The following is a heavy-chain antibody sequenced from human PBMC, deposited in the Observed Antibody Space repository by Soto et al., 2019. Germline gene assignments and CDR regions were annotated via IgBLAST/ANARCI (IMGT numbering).Heavy chain of an antibody. CDR3: TTLGSHYYYHDFDV. CDR2: IKMKSEGATR. Sequence: EVKLVESGGGLVTPGGSLRLSCAASGFTFSNAWMNWVRQAPGKGLEWVGLIKMKSEGATRHYAAPVNDRFTISRDDSKSTLYLQMSSLKTEDTAVYYCTTLGSHYYYHDFDVWGQGTTVTVSS. J-gene: IGHJ6*02. CDR1: GFTFSNAW. V-gene: IGHV3-15*07.